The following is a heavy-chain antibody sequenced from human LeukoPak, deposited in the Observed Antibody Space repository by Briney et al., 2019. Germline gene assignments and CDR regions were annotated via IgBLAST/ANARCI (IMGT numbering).Heavy chain of an antibody. CDR2: VSLSGLT. CDR3: SRENGAFSPFGY. V-gene: IGHV4-4*02. D-gene: IGHD2-8*01. CDR1: GGSITSTNW. J-gene: IGHJ4*02. Sequence: SGTLSLTCGVSGGSITSTNWWSWVRQPPGRGLEWIGEVSLSGLTNYNPSLSSRVIMALDTSKNHLSLHLTSVTAADTAVYYCSRENGAFSPFGYWGQGSLVTVLS.